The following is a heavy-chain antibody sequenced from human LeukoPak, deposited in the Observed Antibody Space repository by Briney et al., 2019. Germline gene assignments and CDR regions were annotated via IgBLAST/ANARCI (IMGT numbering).Heavy chain of an antibody. D-gene: IGHD3-3*01. J-gene: IGHJ4*02. CDR1: GFTVSSNY. V-gene: IGHV3-53*01. CDR2: IYSGGST. CDR3: ARDRITTIFGVVD. Sequence: PGGSLRLSCAASGFTVSSNYMSWVRQAPGKGLEWGSVIYSGGSTYYADSVKGRFTISRDNSKNTLYLQMNSLRAEDTAVYYCARDRITTIFGVVDWGQGTLVTVSS.